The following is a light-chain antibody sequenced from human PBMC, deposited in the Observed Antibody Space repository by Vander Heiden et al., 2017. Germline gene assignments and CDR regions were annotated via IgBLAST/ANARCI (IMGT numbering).Light chain of an antibody. CDR1: QRVSNN. Sequence: IVLTQSTATLSLSPAERATLSCRASQRVSNNSAWYQHKPGQAPRLLIYDASNRAAGIQARFRGSGYGTDFTLTISSREPEDLAVYYCQQRNNGPPQVTFGAGTKVEIK. J-gene: IGKJ4*01. CDR3: QQRNNGPPQVT. V-gene: IGKV3-11*01. CDR2: DAS.